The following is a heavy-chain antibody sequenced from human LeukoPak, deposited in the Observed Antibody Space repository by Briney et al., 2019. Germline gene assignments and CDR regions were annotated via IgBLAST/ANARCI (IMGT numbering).Heavy chain of an antibody. Sequence: SVKVSCKASGGTFSSYAISWVRQAPGQGLEWMGGIIPIFGTANYAQKFQGRVTITADESTSTAYMELSSLRSEDTAVYCCARAGSGLNTMVRGVIMLDYWGQGTLVTVSS. CDR2: IIPIFGTA. CDR3: ARAGSGLNTMVRGVIMLDY. D-gene: IGHD3-10*01. V-gene: IGHV1-69*13. J-gene: IGHJ4*02. CDR1: GGTFSSYA.